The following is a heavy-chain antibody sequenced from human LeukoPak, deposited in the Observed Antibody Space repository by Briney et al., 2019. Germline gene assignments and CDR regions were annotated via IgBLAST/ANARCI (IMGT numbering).Heavy chain of an antibody. CDR3: ARVVPAATAYYYYYMDV. CDR2: IIPIFGTA. J-gene: IGHJ6*03. V-gene: IGHV1-69*13. Sequence: GASVEVSCKASGGTFSSYAISWVRQAPGQGLEWMGGIIPIFGTANYAQKFQGRVTITADESTSTAYMELSSLRSEDTAVYYCARVVPAATAYYYYYMDVWGKGTTVTVSS. D-gene: IGHD2-2*01. CDR1: GGTFSSYA.